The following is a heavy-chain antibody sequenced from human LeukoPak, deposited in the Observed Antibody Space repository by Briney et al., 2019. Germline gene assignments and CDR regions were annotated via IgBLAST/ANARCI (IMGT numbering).Heavy chain of an antibody. Sequence: PSETLSLTCTVSGGSIRSYYWSWIRQPAGKGLEWIGYIHYSGSTNYNPSLKSRVTISVDMSKNQFSLKMSSVTGADTGVYYCARAGVTAAYYFDYWGQGTLVTVSS. CDR2: IHYSGST. V-gene: IGHV4-59*01. CDR1: GGSIRSYY. CDR3: ARAGVTAAYYFDY. D-gene: IGHD3-10*01. J-gene: IGHJ4*02.